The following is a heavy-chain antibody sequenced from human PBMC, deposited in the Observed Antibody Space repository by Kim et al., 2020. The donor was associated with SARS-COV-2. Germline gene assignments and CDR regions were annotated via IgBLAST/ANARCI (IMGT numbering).Heavy chain of an antibody. V-gene: IGHV4-34*01. CDR3: ARGGRFLEWLLLSQARYYYCMEV. J-gene: IGHJ6*02. Sequence: SETLSLTCAVYGGSFSGYYWSWIRQPPGKGLEWIGEINHSGSTNYNPSLKSRVTISVDTSKNQFSLKLSSVTAADTAVYYCARGGRFLEWLLLSQARYYYCMEVWGQGTTVTVSS. CDR1: GGSFSGYY. D-gene: IGHD3-3*01. CDR2: INHSGST.